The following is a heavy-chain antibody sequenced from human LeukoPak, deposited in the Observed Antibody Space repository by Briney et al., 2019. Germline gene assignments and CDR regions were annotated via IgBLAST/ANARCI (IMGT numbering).Heavy chain of an antibody. CDR3: ARRVVVITKWFDP. J-gene: IGHJ5*02. Sequence: SETLSLTCAVYGGSFSGYYWSWIRQPPGKGLEWIGEINHSGSTNCNPSLKSRVTISVDTSKKQFSLKLRSVTAADTAVYYCARRVVVITKWFDPWGQGTLVTVSS. CDR1: GGSFSGYY. D-gene: IGHD3-22*01. V-gene: IGHV4-34*01. CDR2: INHSGST.